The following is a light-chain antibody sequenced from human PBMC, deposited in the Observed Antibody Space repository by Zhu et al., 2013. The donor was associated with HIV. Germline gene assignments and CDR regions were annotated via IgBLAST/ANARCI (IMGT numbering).Light chain of an antibody. Sequence: DIQMTQSPSSLSASVGDRVTITCRASQSISSYLNWYQQKPGKAPKLLIYAASSLQSGVPSRFSGSGSGTDFTLTISSLQPEDFATYYCTTELHVPLSTFGGGPRWRSN. J-gene: IGKJ4*01. CDR1: QSISSY. V-gene: IGKV1-39*01. CDR2: AAS. CDR3: TTELHVPLST.